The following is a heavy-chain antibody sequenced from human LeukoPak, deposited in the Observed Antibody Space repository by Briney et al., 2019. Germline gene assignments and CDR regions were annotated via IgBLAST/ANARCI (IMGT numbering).Heavy chain of an antibody. CDR1: GYTFTCYY. CDR2: INPNSGGT. V-gene: IGHV1-2*02. J-gene: IGHJ5*02. D-gene: IGHD3-10*01. CDR3: ARAPPVRGVANWFDP. Sequence: GASVKVSCKASGYTFTCYYMRWVRQAPGQGLEWMGWINPNSGGTNYAQKFQGRVTMTRDTSISTAYMELSRLRSDDTAVYYCARAPPVRGVANWFDPGGQGTLVTVSS.